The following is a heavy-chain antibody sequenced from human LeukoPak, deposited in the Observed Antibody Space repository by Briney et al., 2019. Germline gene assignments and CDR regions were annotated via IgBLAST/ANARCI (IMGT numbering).Heavy chain of an antibody. V-gene: IGHV4-59*01. J-gene: IGHJ3*02. D-gene: IGHD6-13*01. Sequence: SETLSLTCTVSGVSISSYYWTWIRQPPGEGLEWIGYIYYSGSTNYNPSLKSRVTISVDTSKNQFSLKLSSVTAADTAVYYCARALQPGVYAFDIWGQGTMVTVSS. CDR3: ARALQPGVYAFDI. CDR2: IYYSGST. CDR1: GVSISSYY.